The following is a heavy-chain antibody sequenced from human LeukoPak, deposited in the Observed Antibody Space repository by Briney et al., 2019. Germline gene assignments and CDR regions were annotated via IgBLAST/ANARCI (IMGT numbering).Heavy chain of an antibody. D-gene: IGHD3-3*01. CDR3: ARAPKDFWSGYYPPLYY. V-gene: IGHV1-2*06. CDR2: INPNSGGT. Sequence: ASVKVSCKASGYTFTGYYIHWVRQAPGQGLEWMGRINPNSGGTNYAQKFQGRVTMTTDTSTSTAYMELRSLRSDDTAVYYCARAPKDFWSGYYPPLYYWGQGTLVTVSS. J-gene: IGHJ4*02. CDR1: GYTFTGYY.